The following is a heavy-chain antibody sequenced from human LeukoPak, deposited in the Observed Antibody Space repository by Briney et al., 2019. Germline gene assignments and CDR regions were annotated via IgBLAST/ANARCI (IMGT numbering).Heavy chain of an antibody. V-gene: IGHV3-7*01. D-gene: IGHD3/OR15-3a*01. CDR2: IKQDGSEK. CDR1: GFTFSNSW. J-gene: IGHJ4*02. Sequence: GGSLRLSCAASGFTFSNSWMSWVRQAPGKGLEWVANIKQDGSEKYYVDSVKGRFTISRDNARNSLYLQMNSLRAEDTAVYYCARNLTYTDWDDYWGQGTLVTVSS. CDR3: ARNLTYTDWDDY.